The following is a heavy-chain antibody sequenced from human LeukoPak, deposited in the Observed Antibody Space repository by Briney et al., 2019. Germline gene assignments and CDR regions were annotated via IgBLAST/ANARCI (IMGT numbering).Heavy chain of an antibody. V-gene: IGHV3-23*01. Sequence: GALRLSCTASGFTFNNYAMSWVRQAPGQGLQWVSTVSGSGDSTYYADPVKGRFTISRDNSKNTLSLQMNSLRAEDTAVYYCAKAFGGTYSSFDYWGQGTLVTVSS. CDR3: AKAFGGTYSSFDY. CDR1: GFTFNNYA. CDR2: VSGSGDST. J-gene: IGHJ4*02. D-gene: IGHD2-15*01.